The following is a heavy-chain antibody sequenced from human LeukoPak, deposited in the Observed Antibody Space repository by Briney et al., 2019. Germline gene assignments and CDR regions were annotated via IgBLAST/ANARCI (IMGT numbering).Heavy chain of an antibody. CDR1: GFTFNDYW. Sequence: GGSLRLSCAASGFTFNDYWMHWVRQPPGRGLVWVSRISSDGITTNYADSVKGRFTISRDNAKNTLYLQMNSLRIDDTGVYYCGRAAPAGSWGQGTLVTVSS. D-gene: IGHD6-25*01. J-gene: IGHJ5*02. V-gene: IGHV3-74*01. CDR2: ISSDGITT. CDR3: GRAAPAGS.